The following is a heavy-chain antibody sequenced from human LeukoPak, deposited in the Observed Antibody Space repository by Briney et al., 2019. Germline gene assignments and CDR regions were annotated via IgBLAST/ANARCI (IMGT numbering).Heavy chain of an antibody. CDR2: MNPNSGNT. V-gene: IGHV1-8*01. CDR3: ARVLGDYVWGRKDNWFDP. CDR1: GYTFTSYD. J-gene: IGHJ5*02. D-gene: IGHD3-16*01. Sequence: GASVKVSCKAYGYTFTSYDINWVRQATGQGLEWMGWMNPNSGNTGYAQKFQGRVTMTRNTSISTAYMELSSLRSEDTAVYYCARVLGDYVWGRKDNWFDPWGQGTLVTVSS.